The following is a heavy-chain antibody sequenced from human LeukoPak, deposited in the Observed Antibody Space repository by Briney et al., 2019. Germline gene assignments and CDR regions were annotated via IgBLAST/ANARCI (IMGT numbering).Heavy chain of an antibody. CDR2: ISGSGGST. CDR1: GFTFSSYA. CDR3: AKHFGSGTYYNYFVY. J-gene: IGHJ4*02. V-gene: IGHV3-23*01. D-gene: IGHD3-10*01. Sequence: GGSLRLSCAASGFTFSSYAMSWVRQAPGKGLEWVSAISGSGGSTYYADSLRGRFTISRENSKNTLFLQMNSLRAEDTAVYYCAKHFGSGTYYNYFVYWGQGTLVSVSS.